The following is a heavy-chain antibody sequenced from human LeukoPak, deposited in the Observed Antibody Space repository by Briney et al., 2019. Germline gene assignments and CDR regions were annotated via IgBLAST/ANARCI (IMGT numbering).Heavy chain of an antibody. D-gene: IGHD3-22*01. Sequence: ASVTVSCKASVGTFSRYAISGVRQAPGEGVEWMGGLIPIFGKANYAQKFQGRVTITADESTSTAYMELSSLRSEDTAVYYCARATYYYDSSGYYDRYYFDYWGQGTLVTVSS. CDR2: LIPIFGKA. CDR3: ARATYYYDSSGYYDRYYFDY. CDR1: VGTFSRYA. V-gene: IGHV1-69*13. J-gene: IGHJ4*02.